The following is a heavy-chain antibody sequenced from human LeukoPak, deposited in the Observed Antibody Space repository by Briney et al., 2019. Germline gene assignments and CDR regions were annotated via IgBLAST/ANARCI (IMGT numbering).Heavy chain of an antibody. J-gene: IGHJ5*02. V-gene: IGHV4-30-2*01. CDR2: VYHSGST. Sequence: SETLSLTCAVSGGSISSGGYSWSWIRQPPGKGLEWIGYVYHSGSTYYHPSLKSRVTISVDRSKNQFSLKLSSVTAADTAVYYCARQFTGYCSSTSCPYNWFDPWGQGTLVTVSS. CDR3: ARQFTGYCSSTSCPYNWFDP. CDR1: GGSISSGGYS. D-gene: IGHD2-2*01.